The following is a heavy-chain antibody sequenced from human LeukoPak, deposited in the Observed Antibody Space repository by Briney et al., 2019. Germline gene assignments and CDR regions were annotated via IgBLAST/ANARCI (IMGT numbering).Heavy chain of an antibody. V-gene: IGHV1-18*01. D-gene: IGHD2-15*01. J-gene: IGHJ3*01. CDR3: ARAGYCGDGGCRGGSAFDV. CDR1: GYTFPNYD. Sequence: ASVKVSCKTSGYTFPNYDIYWVRQAPGQGLECMGWISGYTGDTKYAQILQGRFTVTTDTSTSTAYMELRSLTYDDTAVYYCARAGYCGDGGCRGGSAFDVWGQGIMVTVSS. CDR2: ISGYTGDT.